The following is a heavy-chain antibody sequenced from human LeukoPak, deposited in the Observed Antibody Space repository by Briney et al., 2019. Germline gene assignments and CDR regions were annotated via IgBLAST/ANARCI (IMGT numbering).Heavy chain of an antibody. CDR2: IKQDGSEK. CDR3: ARDGVDGGSDY. Sequence: GGSLRLSCAASGFTFSGYWMSWVRQAPGKGLEWVANIKQDGSEKYYLDSVKGRFTISRDNARNSLYLQMNSLRAEDTAVYYCARDGVDGGSDYWGQGILVTVSS. D-gene: IGHD3-3*01. J-gene: IGHJ4*02. V-gene: IGHV3-7*01. CDR1: GFTFSGYW.